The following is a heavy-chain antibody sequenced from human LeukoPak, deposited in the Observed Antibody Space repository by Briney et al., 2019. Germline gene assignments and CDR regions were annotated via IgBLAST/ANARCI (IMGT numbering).Heavy chain of an antibody. CDR1: GYTFTGYY. Sequence: ASVKVSCKASGYTFTGYYIHWVRQTPGQGLEWMGWINPNNSNTYYAQNSQGGVTMTRDTSISTAYLELSSLRSDVTAVYYCARRFGRYESNGFYYGGFDYWGQGAPVTVSS. V-gene: IGHV1-2*02. CDR2: INPNNSNT. J-gene: IGHJ4*02. CDR3: ARRFGRYESNGFYYGGFDY. D-gene: IGHD3-22*01.